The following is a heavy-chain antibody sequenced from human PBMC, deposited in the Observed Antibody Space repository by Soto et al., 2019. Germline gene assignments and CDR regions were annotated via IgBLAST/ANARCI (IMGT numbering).Heavy chain of an antibody. CDR1: RVTFSSYT. J-gene: IGHJ6*03. V-gene: IGHV1-69*02. D-gene: IGHD4-17*01. CDR2: IIPILGIA. Sequence: SVKVSCKSSRVTFSSYTISWLRHSPGQGLEWMGRIIPILGIANYAQKFQGRVTITADKSTSTAYMELSSLRSEDTAVYYCAILDDYGDYSLYYYYMDVWGKGTTVTVSS. CDR3: AILDDYGDYSLYYYYMDV.